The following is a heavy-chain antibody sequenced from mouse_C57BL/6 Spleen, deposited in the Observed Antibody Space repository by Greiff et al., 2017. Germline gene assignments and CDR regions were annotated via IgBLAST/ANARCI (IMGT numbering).Heavy chain of an antibody. Sequence: QVQLQQPGAELVKPGASVKMSCKASGYTFTIYWITWVKQRPGQGLEWIGDIYPGSGSTNYNEKFKSKATLTVDTSSSTAYMQLSSLTSEDSAVYYCARTLYYDYDGYAMDYWGQGTSVTVSS. CDR2: IYPGSGST. V-gene: IGHV1-55*01. D-gene: IGHD2-4*01. J-gene: IGHJ4*01. CDR1: GYTFTIYW. CDR3: ARTLYYDYDGYAMDY.